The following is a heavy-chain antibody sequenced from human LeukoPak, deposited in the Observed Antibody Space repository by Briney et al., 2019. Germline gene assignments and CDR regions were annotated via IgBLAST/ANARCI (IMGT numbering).Heavy chain of an antibody. Sequence: SETLSLTCSVSGGSIRSTTYYWGWIRQPPGKGLEWIGSIYYSGNTYYSPSLMSRVTISVDTSKNQFSLNLSSVTAADTAVYDCARHKTGLRYFDWLFPFDYWGQGTLVTVSS. CDR2: IYYSGNT. J-gene: IGHJ4*02. D-gene: IGHD3-9*01. V-gene: IGHV4-39*07. CDR1: GGSIRSTTYY. CDR3: ARHKTGLRYFDWLFPFDY.